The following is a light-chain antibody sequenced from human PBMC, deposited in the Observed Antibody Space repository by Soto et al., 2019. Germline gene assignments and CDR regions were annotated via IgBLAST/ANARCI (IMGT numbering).Light chain of an antibody. V-gene: IGLV2-14*01. Sequence: QSALTQPASVSGSPGQSITISCTGTSSDVGSYNYVSWYQQHPVEAPKLLIYEVNKRPSWVSHRFSGSKSGNTASLTISGLQAEDEADYYCSSHTTSSTWVFGGGTKLTVL. J-gene: IGLJ3*02. CDR1: SSDVGSYNY. CDR3: SSHTTSSTWV. CDR2: EVN.